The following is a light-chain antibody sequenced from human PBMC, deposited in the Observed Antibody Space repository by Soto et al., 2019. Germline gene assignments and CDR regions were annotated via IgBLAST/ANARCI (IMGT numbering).Light chain of an antibody. CDR3: HQSDSILQT. J-gene: IGKJ1*01. V-gene: IGKV3-20*01. CDR2: DAS. Sequence: EIVLTQCPGSRSWSPGERATLSWRASPSVRNRLLAWYQQKPGQPPRLLIYDASTRATATPERFSGSGSGTDVTLTISRLETEDGAVYYCHQSDSILQTFGQGTKVDI. CDR1: PSVRNRL.